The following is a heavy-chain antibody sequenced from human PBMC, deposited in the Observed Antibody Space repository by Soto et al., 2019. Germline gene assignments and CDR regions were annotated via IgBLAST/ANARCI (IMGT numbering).Heavy chain of an antibody. J-gene: IGHJ4*02. V-gene: IGHV4-34*01. CDR2: INHSGST. D-gene: IGHD3-3*01. CDR3: ARGALGYDFWSGYYMGRYFDY. Sequence: SETLSLTCAVYGGSFSGYYWSWIRQPPGKGLEWIGEINHSGSTNYNPSLKSRVTISVDTSKNQFSLKLSSVTAADTAVYYCARGALGYDFWSGYYMGRYFDYWGQGNLVTVSS. CDR1: GGSFSGYY.